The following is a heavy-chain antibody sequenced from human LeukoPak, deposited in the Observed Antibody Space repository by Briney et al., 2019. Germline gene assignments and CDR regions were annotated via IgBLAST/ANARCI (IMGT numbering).Heavy chain of an antibody. V-gene: IGHV3-23*01. J-gene: IGHJ4*02. CDR3: AKKYGTGSYYFDY. Sequence: GGSLRLSCAASGFTFSSYAMSWVRQAPGKGLEWVSAISGSGDSAYYADSVKGRFSFSRDNSRNTLYLQMSSLRAEDTAVYYCAKKYGTGSYYFDYWGRGTLVTVSS. D-gene: IGHD3-10*01. CDR1: GFTFSSYA. CDR2: ISGSGDSA.